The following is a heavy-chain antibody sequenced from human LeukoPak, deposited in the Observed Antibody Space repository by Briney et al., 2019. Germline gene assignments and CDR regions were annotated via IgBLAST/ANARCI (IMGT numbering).Heavy chain of an antibody. CDR3: VYGYSSGWEYFDY. CDR1: GGTFSSYA. D-gene: IGHD6-19*01. V-gene: IGHV1-69*04. Sequence: SVKVSCKASGGTFSSYAISWVRQAPGQGLEWMGRIIPIFGIANYAQKFQGRDTITADKSTSTAYMELSSLRSEDTAVYYCVYGYSSGWEYFDYWGQGTLVTVSS. J-gene: IGHJ4*02. CDR2: IIPIFGIA.